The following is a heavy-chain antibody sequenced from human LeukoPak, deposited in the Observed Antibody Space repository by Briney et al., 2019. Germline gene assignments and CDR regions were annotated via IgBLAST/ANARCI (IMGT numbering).Heavy chain of an antibody. CDR1: GFTFSTYG. Sequence: GGSLRLSCAASGFTFSTYGMHWVRQAPGKGLEWVAVTSFDGSNQYYADSVKGRFTTSRDNFKSTLFLQMNSLRAEDTAVYYCAKGIRDFSWLPSFDWWGQGILVTVSS. J-gene: IGHJ4*02. CDR3: AKGIRDFSWLPSFDW. V-gene: IGHV3-30*18. D-gene: IGHD3-9*01. CDR2: TSFDGSNQ.